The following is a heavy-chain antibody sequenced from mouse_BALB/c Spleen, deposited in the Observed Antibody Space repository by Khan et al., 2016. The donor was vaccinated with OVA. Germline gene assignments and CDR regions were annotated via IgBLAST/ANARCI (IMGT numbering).Heavy chain of an antibody. D-gene: IGHD1-1*01. CDR1: GYSITSDDA. CDR2: RNYSGST. CDR3: ARDASRYNYAMDD. Sequence: EVQLQESGPGLVNPSQSLSLTCTVTGYSITSDDAWNWLRQFPGNKLEWMVYRNYSGSTNYYPAHKSRISITRDTNKKEFFLQLMSVTTEDTATYYCARDASRYNYAMDDWGQGTSVTVSS. V-gene: IGHV3-2*02. J-gene: IGHJ4*01.